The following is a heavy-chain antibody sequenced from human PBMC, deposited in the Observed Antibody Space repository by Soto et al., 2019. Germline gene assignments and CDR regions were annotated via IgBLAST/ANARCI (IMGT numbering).Heavy chain of an antibody. D-gene: IGHD6-19*01. V-gene: IGHV4-4*02. CDR1: GGSISSSNL. Sequence: PSETLSLTCAVSGGSISSSNLWSWVRQPPGKGLEWIGEIYHSGSTNYNPSLKSRVTISVDKSKNQFSLKLSSVTAADTAVYYCASTGYSSGWHSGGDYYGMDVWGQGTTVTVSS. J-gene: IGHJ6*02. CDR3: ASTGYSSGWHSGGDYYGMDV. CDR2: IYHSGST.